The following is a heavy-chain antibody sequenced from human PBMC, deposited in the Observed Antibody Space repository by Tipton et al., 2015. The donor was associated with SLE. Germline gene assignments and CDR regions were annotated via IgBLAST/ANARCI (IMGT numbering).Heavy chain of an antibody. V-gene: IGHV4-4*02. CDR1: GGSIRSSNC. D-gene: IGHD4-17*01. CDR3: AKDYNHDNADYN. J-gene: IGHJ4*02. CDR2: IHHSGST. Sequence: TLSLTCAVSGGSIRSSNCCSWVRQPPGKGLEWIGEIHHSGSTNSNPSLKSRVTISVDKSKNQFSLKLSSVTVADTAVYYCAKDYNHDNADYNWGQGTLVIVSS.